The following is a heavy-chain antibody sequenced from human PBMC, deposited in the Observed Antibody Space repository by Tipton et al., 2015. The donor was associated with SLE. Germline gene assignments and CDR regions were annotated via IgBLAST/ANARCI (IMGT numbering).Heavy chain of an antibody. CDR1: GFSFSTYG. Sequence: SLRLSCAASGFSFSTYGMHWVRQAPGKGLEWLTFIWYDGSHKDYADSVRGRFTISRDNSKNTLYLQMNSLRPEDTAVYYCAKDRQTGSYHPFDYWGQGTLVTVSS. CDR2: IWYDGSHK. D-gene: IGHD3-16*02. CDR3: AKDRQTGSYHPFDY. J-gene: IGHJ4*02. V-gene: IGHV3-30*02.